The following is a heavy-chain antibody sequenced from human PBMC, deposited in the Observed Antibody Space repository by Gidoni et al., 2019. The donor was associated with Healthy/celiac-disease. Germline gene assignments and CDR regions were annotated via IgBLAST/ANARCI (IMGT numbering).Heavy chain of an antibody. D-gene: IGHD3-3*01. CDR2: ISWDGGST. J-gene: IGHJ6*03. CDR1: AFTFVVYT. Sequence: EVQLVESGGVVVQPGGSLRLSCAASAFTFVVYTLPWVRQAPGKGLEWVSLISWDGGSTYYADSVKGRFTISRDNSKNSLYLQMNSLRTEDTALYYCARGIHYDFWSGYSYYYYMDVWGKGTTVTVSS. CDR3: ARGIHYDFWSGYSYYYYMDV. V-gene: IGHV3-43*01.